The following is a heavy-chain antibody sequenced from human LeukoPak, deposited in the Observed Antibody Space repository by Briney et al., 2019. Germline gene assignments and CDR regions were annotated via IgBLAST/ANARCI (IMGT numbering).Heavy chain of an antibody. CDR1: GFTFSSYA. J-gene: IGHJ4*02. V-gene: IGHV3-64*02. CDR3: ARATGSGSYPRRLDY. D-gene: IGHD3-10*01. Sequence: PGGSLRLSYSASGFTFSSYAMHWVRQAPGKGLEFVSGISSSGGNTYYADSVKGRFTISRDNSRNTLHLQMGSLRPEDMAVYYCARATGSGSYPRRLDYWGQGTLVTVSS. CDR2: ISSSGGNT.